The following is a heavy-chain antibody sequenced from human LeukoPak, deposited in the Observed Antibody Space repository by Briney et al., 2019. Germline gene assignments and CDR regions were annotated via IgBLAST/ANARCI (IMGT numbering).Heavy chain of an antibody. CDR1: GGAISSSSYH. V-gene: IGHV4-39*01. CDR3: GRHQTMYYGMDV. CDR2: IFYSGGT. J-gene: IGHJ6*02. D-gene: IGHD4/OR15-4a*01. Sequence: SETLSLTCTVSGGAISSSSYHWGWIRQPPGKGLEWIGSIFYSGGTYYNPSLKSRVTISVDTSKNQFSLKLSSVTAADTAVYYCGRHQTMYYGMDVWGQGTTVTVSS.